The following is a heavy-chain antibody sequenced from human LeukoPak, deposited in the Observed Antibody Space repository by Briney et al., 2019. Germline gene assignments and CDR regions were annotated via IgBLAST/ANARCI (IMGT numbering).Heavy chain of an antibody. J-gene: IGHJ4*02. V-gene: IGHV4-31*11. CDR2: IYYSGST. Sequence: PSGTLSLTCAVSGGSISSGGYYWSWIRQHPGKGLEWIGYIYYSGSTYYNPSLKSRVTISVDTSKNQFSLKLSSVTAADTAVYYCARAPIDYDILTGYQGSPSHFDYWGQGTLVTVSS. D-gene: IGHD3-9*01. CDR3: ARAPIDYDILTGYQGSPSHFDY. CDR1: GGSISSGGYY.